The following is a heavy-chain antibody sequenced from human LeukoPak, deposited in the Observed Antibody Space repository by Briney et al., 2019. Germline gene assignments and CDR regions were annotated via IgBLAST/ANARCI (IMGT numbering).Heavy chain of an antibody. V-gene: IGHV3-48*02. CDR3: ASQRSRLCGYYGMDV. CDR2: ISSSSSTI. D-gene: IGHD3-16*01. Sequence: PGGSLRLSCAASGFTFSSYSMNWVRQAPGKGLEWVSYISSSSSTIYYADSVKGRFTISRDNAKNSLYLQMNSLRDEDTAVYYCASQRSRLCGYYGMDVWGQGTTVTVSS. CDR1: GFTFSSYS. J-gene: IGHJ6*02.